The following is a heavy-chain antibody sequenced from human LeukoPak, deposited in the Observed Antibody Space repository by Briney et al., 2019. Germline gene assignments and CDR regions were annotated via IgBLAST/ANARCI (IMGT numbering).Heavy chain of an antibody. CDR3: AREARSGYDGFWSDP. V-gene: IGHV4-59*01. D-gene: IGHD5-12*01. CDR2: THYNGRT. Sequence: SQTLSLTCTVSGGSISTYYWSWIRQPPGKGLEWIGYTHYNGRTNYNPSLNSPVTISVDTSKNQFSLKLRSVTAADTAVYYCAREARSGYDGFWSDPWGQGTVVTVSS. J-gene: IGHJ5*02. CDR1: GGSISTYY.